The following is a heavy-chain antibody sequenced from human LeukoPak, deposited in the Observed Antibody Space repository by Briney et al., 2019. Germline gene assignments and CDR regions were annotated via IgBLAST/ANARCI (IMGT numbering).Heavy chain of an antibody. J-gene: IGHJ4*02. CDR2: ISYSGNT. CDR3: ARGGGYNSPFGY. D-gene: IGHD5-24*01. V-gene: IGHV4-59*01. Sequence: SETLSLTCIVSGGSISSYYWSWIRQPPGKGLEWIGYISYSGNTNYNPSLKSRVTISVDTSKNQFSVKLSSVTAADTAVYYCARGGGYNSPFGYWGQGTLVTVSS. CDR1: GGSISSYY.